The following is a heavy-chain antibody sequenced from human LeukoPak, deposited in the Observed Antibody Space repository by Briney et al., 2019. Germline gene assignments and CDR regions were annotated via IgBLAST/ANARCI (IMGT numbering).Heavy chain of an antibody. V-gene: IGHV3-23*01. CDR3: AKDRVARGEYFDY. CDR1: GFTFSDHA. CDR2: ISGSGDYT. J-gene: IGHJ4*02. Sequence: GGSLRLSCAASGFTFSDHAMSWVRQAPGKGLEWVSGISGSGDYTYHADSVKGRFTISRDNSKNTLYLQMNSLRAEDTAKYYCAKDRVARGEYFDYWGQGTLVTVSS. D-gene: IGHD5-12*01.